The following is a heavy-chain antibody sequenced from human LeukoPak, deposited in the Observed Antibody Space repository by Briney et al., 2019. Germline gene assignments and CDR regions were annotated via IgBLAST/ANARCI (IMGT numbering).Heavy chain of an antibody. CDR1: GYTFTSYG. J-gene: IGHJ6*02. D-gene: IGHD6-13*01. V-gene: IGHV1-69*13. CDR3: ARLSSWYSKTYYYYGMDV. CDR2: IIPIFGTA. Sequence: SVKVSCKASGYTFTSYGISWVRQAPGQGLEWMGGIIPIFGTANYAQKFQGRVTITADESTSTAYMELSSLRSEDTAVYYCARLSSWYSKTYYYYGMDVWGQGTTVTVSS.